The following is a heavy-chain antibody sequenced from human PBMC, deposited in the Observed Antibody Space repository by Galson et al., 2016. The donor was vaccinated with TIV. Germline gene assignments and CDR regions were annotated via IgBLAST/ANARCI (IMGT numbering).Heavy chain of an antibody. CDR2: INANGGST. Sequence: SVKVSCKASGYTFTNFYIHWVRQAPGQGLEWMGMINANGGSTRYEENFQGRVTMTTDTSTSTVYMEMSSLRSGDTAVYYCARHRHFGPDYWGQGTLVTVSS. J-gene: IGHJ4*02. CDR1: GYTFTNFY. CDR3: ARHRHFGPDY. D-gene: IGHD2/OR15-2a*01. V-gene: IGHV1-46*01.